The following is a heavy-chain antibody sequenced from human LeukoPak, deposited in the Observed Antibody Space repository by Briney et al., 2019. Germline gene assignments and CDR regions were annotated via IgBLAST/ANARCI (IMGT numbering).Heavy chain of an antibody. CDR3: APTKAATATFGEYLDT. CDR2: IDRNSDYI. CDR1: GFDFKIYT. J-gene: IGHJ4*02. D-gene: IGHD3-16*01. Sequence: GGSLRLSCAASGFDFKIYTMNWIRRAPGKGLEWVAYIDRNSDYIYYADSVQGRFTISGDNAKNSLYLQMNSLRVDDMGLYYCAPTKAATATFGEYLDTWGQGTLVTVSS. V-gene: IGHV3-21*01.